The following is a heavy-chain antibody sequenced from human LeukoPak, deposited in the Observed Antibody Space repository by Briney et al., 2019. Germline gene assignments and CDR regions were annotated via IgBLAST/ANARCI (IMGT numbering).Heavy chain of an antibody. J-gene: IGHJ6*03. CDR1: GGSISSYY. CDR3: ARHGVWRGPNHYYMDV. V-gene: IGHV4-4*09. D-gene: IGHD3-3*01. Sequence: SETLSPTCTVSGGSISSYYWSWIRQPPGKGLEWIGYIYTSGSTNYNPSLKSRVTISVDTSKNQFSLKLSSVTAADTAVYYCARHGVWRGPNHYYMDVWGKGTTVTVSS. CDR2: IYTSGST.